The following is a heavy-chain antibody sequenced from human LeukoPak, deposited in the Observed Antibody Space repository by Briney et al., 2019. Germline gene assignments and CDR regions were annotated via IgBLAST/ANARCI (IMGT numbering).Heavy chain of an antibody. V-gene: IGHV3-30-3*01. CDR2: ISYDGSNK. CDR1: GFTFSSYA. Sequence: PGGSLRLSCAASGFTFSSYAMHWVRQAPGKGLEWVAVISYDGSNKYYADSVKGRFTISRDNSKNTLYLQMNSLRAEDTAVYYCARRYYYYYGMDAWGQGTTVTVSS. J-gene: IGHJ6*02. CDR3: ARRYYYYYGMDA.